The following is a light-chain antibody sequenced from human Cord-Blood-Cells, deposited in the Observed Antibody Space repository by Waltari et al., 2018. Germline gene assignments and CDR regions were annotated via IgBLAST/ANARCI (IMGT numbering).Light chain of an antibody. Sequence: QSALTQPASVSGSPGQSITISCTGTSSDVGGYNYVSCSQQHPGKAPKLMIYDVSNRPSGVSNRFSGSKSGNTASLTISGLQAEDEADYYCSSYTSSSTLFGGGTKLTVL. J-gene: IGLJ2*01. CDR1: SSDVGGYNY. V-gene: IGLV2-14*01. CDR2: DVS. CDR3: SSYTSSSTL.